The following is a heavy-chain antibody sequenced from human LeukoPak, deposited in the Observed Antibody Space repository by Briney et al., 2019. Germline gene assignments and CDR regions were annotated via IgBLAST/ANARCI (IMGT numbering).Heavy chain of an antibody. CDR1: GGTFSSYA. D-gene: IGHD2-21*01. Sequence: SVKVSCKASGGTFSSYAISWVRQAPGQGLEWMGGIIPIFGTANYAQKFQGRVTITADESTSTAYMELSSLRSKDTAVYYCARDPYCGGDCYPLGYWGQGTLVTVSS. CDR2: IIPIFGTA. J-gene: IGHJ4*02. CDR3: ARDPYCGGDCYPLGY. V-gene: IGHV1-69*13.